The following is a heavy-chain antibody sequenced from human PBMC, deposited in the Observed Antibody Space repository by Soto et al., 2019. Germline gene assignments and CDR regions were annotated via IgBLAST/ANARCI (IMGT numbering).Heavy chain of an antibody. CDR2: ISSTTNYI. V-gene: IGHV3-21*06. CDR3: ARESEDLTSNLDY. Sequence: PGGSLRLSCAASGFIFTRYSMNWVRQAPGKGFEWVSSISSTTNYIYYGDSMKGRFTISRDNAKNSLYLEMNSLRAEDTAVYYCARESEDLTSNLDYWGQGTLVTVSS. CDR1: GFIFTRYS. J-gene: IGHJ4*02.